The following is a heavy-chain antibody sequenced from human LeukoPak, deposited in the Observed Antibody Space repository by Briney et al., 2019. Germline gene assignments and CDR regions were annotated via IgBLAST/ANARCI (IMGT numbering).Heavy chain of an antibody. D-gene: IGHD3-22*01. V-gene: IGHV3-20*04. J-gene: IGHJ4*02. CDR2: IKWDGGST. CDR3: ARNVGSGYYYYFDY. Sequence: PGGSLRLSCAASGFTFDDHGMSWVRQVPGKGLEWVSGIKWDGGSTGYKDTVKGRFTISRDNAKNSLYLQMNSLRAEDTALYYCARNVGSGYYYYFDYWGQGTLVAVSS. CDR1: GFTFDDHG.